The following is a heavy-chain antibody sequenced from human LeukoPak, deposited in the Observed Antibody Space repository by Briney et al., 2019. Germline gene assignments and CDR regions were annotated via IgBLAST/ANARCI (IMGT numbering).Heavy chain of an antibody. CDR3: AREKHGYSYGYDYYYYGMDV. CDR2: ISAYNGNT. V-gene: IGHV1-18*01. CDR1: GYTFTSYG. Sequence: ASVKVSCKASGYTFTSYGISWVRQAPGQGLEWMGWISAYNGNTNYAQKLQGRVTMTTDTSTSTAYMELRSLRSDGTAVYYCAREKHGYSYGYDYYYYGMDVWGQGTTVTVSS. D-gene: IGHD5-18*01. J-gene: IGHJ6*02.